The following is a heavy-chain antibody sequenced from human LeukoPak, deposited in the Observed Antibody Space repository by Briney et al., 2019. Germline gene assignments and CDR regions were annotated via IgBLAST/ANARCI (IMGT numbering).Heavy chain of an antibody. CDR3: ARDHYYDSSGLVWFDP. CDR1: GFTFSSYS. J-gene: IGHJ5*02. CDR2: ISSCSSSTI. Sequence: QSGGSLRLSCAASGFTFSSYSMNWVRRAPGKGLEWVSYISSCSSSTIYYAHSVKGRFTISRDNAKNSLYLQMNSLRDEDTAVYYCARDHYYDSSGLVWFDPWGQRTLVTVSS. D-gene: IGHD3-22*01. V-gene: IGHV3-48*02.